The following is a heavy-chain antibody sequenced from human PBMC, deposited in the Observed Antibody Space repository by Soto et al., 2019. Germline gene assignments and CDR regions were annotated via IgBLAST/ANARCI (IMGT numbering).Heavy chain of an antibody. J-gene: IGHJ5*02. CDR2: IYPGDSDT. D-gene: IGHD3-22*01. CDR3: AVLLHDSEYDSRGYRHSWLDP. CDR1: GYIFDKFW. Sequence: GESLKISCKASGYIFDKFWIGWVRQMPGKGLEWMGIIYPGDSDTRYRPSFQGQVTISVDKSISTAYLQWSSVKASDTAMYYCAVLLHDSEYDSRGYRHSWLDPWGQGTLVTVSS. V-gene: IGHV5-51*01.